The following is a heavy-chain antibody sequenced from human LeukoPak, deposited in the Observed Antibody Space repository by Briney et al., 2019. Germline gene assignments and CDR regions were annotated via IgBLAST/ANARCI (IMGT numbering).Heavy chain of an antibody. V-gene: IGHV3-48*03. CDR3: ARELGYLWY. Sequence: GGSLRLSCAASGFTFSSYEMNWVRQAPRKGLEWVSYISSSGSTIYYADSVKGRFTISRDNAKNSLYLQMNSLRAEDTAVYYCARELGYLWYWGQGTLVTVSS. D-gene: IGHD2-21*01. CDR1: GFTFSSYE. J-gene: IGHJ4*02. CDR2: ISSSGSTI.